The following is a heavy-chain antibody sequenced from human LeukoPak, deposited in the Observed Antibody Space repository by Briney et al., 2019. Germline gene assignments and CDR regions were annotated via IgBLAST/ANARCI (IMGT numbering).Heavy chain of an antibody. Sequence: ASVKVSCKVSGYTLIELSIHWVRQAPGKGLEWMGGFDPEDGKTIYAQKFQGRVTMTEDTSTDTAYMDLRSLRSEDTAVYYCATPRRRFGELLRDAFDIWGQGTMVTVFS. D-gene: IGHD3-10*01. CDR2: FDPEDGKT. CDR3: ATPRRRFGELLRDAFDI. CDR1: GYTLIELS. J-gene: IGHJ3*02. V-gene: IGHV1-24*01.